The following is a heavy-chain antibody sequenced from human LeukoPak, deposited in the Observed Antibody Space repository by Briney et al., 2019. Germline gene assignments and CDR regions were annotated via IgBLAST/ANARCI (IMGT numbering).Heavy chain of an antibody. CDR2: IQYDGSEI. Sequence: GGSLRLSCAVSGFVFRTSGMHWVRQAPGKGLEWVAFIQYDGSEIYYADSVKGRFTISRDNAKNSLYLQMNSLRAEDTAVYYCARGPRYGDWGYFDYWGQGTLVTVSS. J-gene: IGHJ4*02. CDR3: ARGPRYGDWGYFDY. CDR1: GFVFRTSG. D-gene: IGHD4-17*01. V-gene: IGHV3-30*02.